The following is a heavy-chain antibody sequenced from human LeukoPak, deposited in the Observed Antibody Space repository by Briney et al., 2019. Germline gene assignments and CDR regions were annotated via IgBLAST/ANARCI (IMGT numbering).Heavy chain of an antibody. Sequence: GSLRLSCAASGFTFSSYWMHWVRQAPGKGLVWVSRINSDGSSTSYADSVKGRFTISRDNAKNTLYLQMNSLRAEDTAVYYCARAGRYDFWSGYQVDYWGQGTLVTVSS. CDR3: ARAGRYDFWSGYQVDY. V-gene: IGHV3-74*01. CDR1: GFTFSSYW. J-gene: IGHJ4*02. CDR2: INSDGSST. D-gene: IGHD3-3*01.